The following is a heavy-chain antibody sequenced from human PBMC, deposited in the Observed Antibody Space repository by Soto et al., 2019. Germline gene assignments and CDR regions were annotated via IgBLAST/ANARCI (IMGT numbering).Heavy chain of an antibody. CDR3: ARDRIPAAGRGHDYYYYGMDV. J-gene: IGHJ6*02. D-gene: IGHD6-13*01. V-gene: IGHV3-33*08. Sequence: PGGSLRLSCAASGFTFSTYGMHWVRQAPGKGLEWVAVIWNDATNKYYADSVKGRFTISRDNSKNTLFLQMSSLRAEDTAVYYCARDRIPAAGRGHDYYYYGMDVWGQGTTVTVSS. CDR2: IWNDATNK. CDR1: GFTFSTYG.